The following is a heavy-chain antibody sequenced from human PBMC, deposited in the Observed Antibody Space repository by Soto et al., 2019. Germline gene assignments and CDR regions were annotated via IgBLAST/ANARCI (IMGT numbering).Heavy chain of an antibody. CDR1: GYSFTSYW. J-gene: IGHJ6*02. D-gene: IGHD2-2*01. CDR3: ARLGGLGYCSRTSCYVDYYYGLQG. CDR2: IYPGDSDT. Sequence: PGESLKISCKGSGYSFTSYWIGWVRQMPGKGLEWMGIIYPGDSDTRYSPSFQGQVTISADKSISTAYLQWSSLKASDTAMYYCARLGGLGYCSRTSCYVDYYYGLQGCGQATTVTVSS. V-gene: IGHV5-51*01.